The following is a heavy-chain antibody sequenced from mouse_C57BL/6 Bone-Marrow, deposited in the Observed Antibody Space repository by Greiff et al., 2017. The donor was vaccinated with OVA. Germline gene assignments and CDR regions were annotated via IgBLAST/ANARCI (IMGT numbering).Heavy chain of an antibody. CDR3: ARYYYGSSYGFAY. V-gene: IGHV2-2*01. CDR2: IWSGGST. J-gene: IGHJ3*01. CDR1: GFSFTSYG. D-gene: IGHD1-1*01. Sequence: QVQLQQSGPGLVQPSQSLSITCTVSGFSFTSYGVHGVRQSPGKGLEWLGVIWSGGSTDYNAAFISRLSISKDNSKSQVFFKMNSLQADDTAIYYCARYYYGSSYGFAYWGQGTLVTVSA.